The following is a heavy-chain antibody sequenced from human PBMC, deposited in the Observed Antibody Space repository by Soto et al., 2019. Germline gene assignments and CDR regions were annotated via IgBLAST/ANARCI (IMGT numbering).Heavy chain of an antibody. Sequence: PSETLSLTCTASGGSISRKSYSWGWFPQPPGKGLEWIGNIYSSGRTYSNTSLKIRITISVDTSKNKFSLSLTSVTAADTVVYYGARLNGWSRYNWFDPWSQGSLVTVSS. CDR2: IYSSGRT. D-gene: IGHD6-19*01. CDR1: GGSISRKSYS. CDR3: ARLNGWSRYNWFDP. J-gene: IGHJ5*02. V-gene: IGHV4-39*01.